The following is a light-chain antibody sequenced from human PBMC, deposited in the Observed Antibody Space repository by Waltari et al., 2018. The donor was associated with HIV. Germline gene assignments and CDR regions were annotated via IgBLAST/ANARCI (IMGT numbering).Light chain of an antibody. CDR2: AAS. J-gene: IGKJ5*01. Sequence: DIQMTQSPSSLSASVGDRVTITCRASQSISSYLNWYQQKPGKPPKLLIYAASSLQSGVPSRFSGSGSGTDFTLTISSLQPEDFATYYCQQSYSTPSTFGQGTRLEIK. CDR1: QSISSY. CDR3: QQSYSTPST. V-gene: IGKV1-39*01.